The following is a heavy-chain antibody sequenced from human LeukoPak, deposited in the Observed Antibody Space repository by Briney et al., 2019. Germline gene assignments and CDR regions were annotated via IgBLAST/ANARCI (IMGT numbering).Heavy chain of an antibody. D-gene: IGHD2-15*01. V-gene: IGHV3-49*04. Sequence: GGSLRLSCTASGFTFGDYAMSWVRQAPGNGREWVGFIRRNAYGGTTEYAASVKGRFTISRDDSKSIAYLQMNSLKTEDTVVYYCTRGILGYCSGGSCYEWFDPWGQGTLVAVSS. CDR3: TRGILGYCSGGSCYEWFDP. J-gene: IGHJ5*02. CDR1: GFTFGDYA. CDR2: IRRNAYGGTT.